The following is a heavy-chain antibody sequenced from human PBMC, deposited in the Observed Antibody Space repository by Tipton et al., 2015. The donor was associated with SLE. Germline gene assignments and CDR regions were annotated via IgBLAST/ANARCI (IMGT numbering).Heavy chain of an antibody. Sequence: TLSLTCSVSGGSISSHYWSWIRQPPGKGLEWIGYIYNSGSGNYNPSLKSRVTISVDTSKNQFSLKLGSVSAADTAVYYCARSDYYDSSGYYSYAFDIWGQGTMVTVSS. V-gene: IGHV4-59*11. CDR3: ARSDYYDSSGYYSYAFDI. J-gene: IGHJ3*02. CDR1: GGSISSHY. CDR2: IYNSGSG. D-gene: IGHD3-22*01.